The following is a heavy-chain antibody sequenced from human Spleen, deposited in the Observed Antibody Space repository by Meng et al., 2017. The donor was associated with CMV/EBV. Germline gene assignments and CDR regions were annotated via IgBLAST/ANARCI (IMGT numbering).Heavy chain of an antibody. J-gene: IGHJ4*02. CDR2: INQDGSEK. Sequence: GESLKISCAASGFNYYGYWMTWVRQAPGKGLEWVANINQDGSEKYYVESVKGRFTISRDNSKNTLYLQMNSLRAEDTAVYYCAKDYSQVVPAAPDYWGQGTLVTVSS. CDR1: GFNYYGYW. D-gene: IGHD2-2*01. V-gene: IGHV3-7*01. CDR3: AKDYSQVVPAAPDY.